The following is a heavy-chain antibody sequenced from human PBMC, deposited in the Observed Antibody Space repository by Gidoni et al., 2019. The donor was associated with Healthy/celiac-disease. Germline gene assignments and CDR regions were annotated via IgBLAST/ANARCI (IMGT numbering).Heavy chain of an antibody. D-gene: IGHD4-17*01. Sequence: QVQLQESGPGLVKPSETLSLTCTVSGYSISSGYYWGWIRQPPGKGLEWIVSIYHSGSTYYNPSLKSRVTISVDTSKNQFSLKLSSVTAADTAVYYCARDYGDYGVDFDYWGQGTLVTVSS. CDR3: ARDYGDYGVDFDY. V-gene: IGHV4-38-2*02. CDR2: IYHSGST. J-gene: IGHJ4*02. CDR1: GYSISSGYY.